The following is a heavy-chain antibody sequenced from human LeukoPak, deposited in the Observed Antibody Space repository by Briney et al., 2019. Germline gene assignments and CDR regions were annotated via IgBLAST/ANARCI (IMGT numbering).Heavy chain of an antibody. CDR1: GYTFTSYG. Sequence: EASVKVSSKASGYTFTSYGISWVRQAPGQGLEWMGWISAYNGNTNYAQKLQGRVTMTTDTSTSTAYMELRSLRSDDTAVYYCARTGYNWNDVGFDPWGQGTLVTVSS. CDR2: ISAYNGNT. CDR3: ARTGYNWNDVGFDP. J-gene: IGHJ5*02. V-gene: IGHV1-18*04. D-gene: IGHD1-1*01.